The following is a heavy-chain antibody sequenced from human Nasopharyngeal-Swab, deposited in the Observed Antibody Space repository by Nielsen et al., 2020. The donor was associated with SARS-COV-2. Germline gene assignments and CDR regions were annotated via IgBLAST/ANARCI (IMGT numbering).Heavy chain of an antibody. J-gene: IGHJ4*02. CDR2: INTDGSTT. CDR3: ARVYYASSSTGDLDY. D-gene: IGHD6-13*01. CDR1: GFTFSGYW. V-gene: IGHV3-74*01. Sequence: GESLKISCAASGFTFSGYWMHWVRQTPGKGLVWVSRINTDGSTTDYADSVEGRFTISRDNAKNTLFLQMNSLRAEDTAVYYCARVYYASSSTGDLDYWGQGTLVIVSS.